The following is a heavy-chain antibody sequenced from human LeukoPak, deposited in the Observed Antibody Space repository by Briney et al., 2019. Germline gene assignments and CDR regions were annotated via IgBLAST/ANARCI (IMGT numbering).Heavy chain of an antibody. CDR3: ARDPVYSSSWGGNDY. CDR2: INPNSGGT. J-gene: IGHJ4*02. CDR1: GCTFTGYY. D-gene: IGHD6-13*01. V-gene: IGHV1-2*06. Sequence: ASVKVSCKASGCTFTGYYMHWVRQAPGQGLEWMGRINPNSGGTNYAQKFQGRVTMTRDTSISTAYMELSRLRSDDTAVYYCARDPVYSSSWGGNDYWGQGTLVTVSS.